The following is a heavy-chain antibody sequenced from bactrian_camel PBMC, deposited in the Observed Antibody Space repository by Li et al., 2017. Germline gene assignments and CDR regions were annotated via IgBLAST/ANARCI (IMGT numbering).Heavy chain of an antibody. D-gene: IGHD2*01. J-gene: IGHJ4*01. Sequence: QLVESGGDSVQTGGSLRLSCEVSGSRYNRYCMGWFRERQGNEREGVAATDADGSRHYADSLRGRFTISEDNARNWLDLQMDSLEPGDTARYYCAADRRRHGPPSLRPGDYSVWGQGTQVTVS. CDR2: TDADGSR. V-gene: IGHV3S53*01. CDR3: AADRRRHGPPSLRPGDYSV. CDR1: GSRYNRYC.